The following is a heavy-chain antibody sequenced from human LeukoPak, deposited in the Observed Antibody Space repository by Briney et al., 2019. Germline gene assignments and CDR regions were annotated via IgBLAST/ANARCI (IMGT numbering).Heavy chain of an antibody. V-gene: IGHV3-15*01. J-gene: IGHJ4*02. CDR2: IKSKTDGGTT. CDR3: TTDTPSYGYEDFDY. CDR1: GFTFSSYA. Sequence: GRSLRLSCAASGFTFSSYAMHWVRQAPGKGLEWVGRIKSKTDGGTTDYAAPVKGRFTISRDDSKNTLYLQMNSLKTEDTAVYYCTTDTPSYGYEDFDYWGQGTLVTVSS. D-gene: IGHD5-18*01.